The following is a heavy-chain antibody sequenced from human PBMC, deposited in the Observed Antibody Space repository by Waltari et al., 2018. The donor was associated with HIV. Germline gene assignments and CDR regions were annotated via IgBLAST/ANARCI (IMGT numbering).Heavy chain of an antibody. J-gene: IGHJ4*02. CDR2: ISSGSSFI. CDR1: GFTFSSFS. Sequence: GLVKPGGSLRLSCAGSGFTFSSFSMNWVRQAPGKGLEWVASISSGSSFIDYADSVKGRFTISRDNAKNSLYLQMKSLRVEDTALYYCARALTNLGGFWGQGTLVTVSS. D-gene: IGHD4-17*01. V-gene: IGHV3-21*01. CDR3: ARALTNLGGF.